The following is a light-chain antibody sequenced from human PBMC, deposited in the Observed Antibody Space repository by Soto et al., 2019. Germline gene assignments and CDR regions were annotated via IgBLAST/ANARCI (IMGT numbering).Light chain of an antibody. J-gene: IGKJ1*01. V-gene: IGKV1-5*01. CDR1: QSISSW. CDR3: EQYNSYSGT. CDR2: DAS. Sequence: DIQMTQSPSTLSESVGDRVTITCRASQSISSWLAWYQQKPGKAPKLLIYDASSLESGVPSRFSGSGSGTEFTLTISSLQPDDFETYYCEQYNSYSGTFGQGTKVHIK.